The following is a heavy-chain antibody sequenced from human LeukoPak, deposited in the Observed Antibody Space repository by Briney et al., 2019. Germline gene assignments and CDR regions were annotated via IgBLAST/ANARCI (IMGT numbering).Heavy chain of an antibody. V-gene: IGHV3-23*01. CDR1: GFTFSSYA. CDR3: AKVPVYDFWSGYWGHWFDP. J-gene: IGHJ5*02. CDR2: ISGSGGST. Sequence: QAGGSLRLSCAASGFTFSSYAMSWVRXAPGKXXXXXSAISGSGGSTYYADSVKGRFTISRDNSKNTLYLQMNSLRAEDTAVYYCAKVPVYDFWSGYWGHWFDPWGQGTLVTVSS. D-gene: IGHD3-3*01.